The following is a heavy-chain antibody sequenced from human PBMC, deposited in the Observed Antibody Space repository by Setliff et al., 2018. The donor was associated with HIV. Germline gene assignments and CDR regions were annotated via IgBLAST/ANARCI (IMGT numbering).Heavy chain of an antibody. CDR1: GLSFTSDW. CDR3: ARGRMGYSSSWYAGGNI. D-gene: IGHD6-13*01. Sequence: GGSLRLSCAASGLSFTSDWMSWVRQAPGKGLEWVSVLSFDGSNKYYADSVKGRFTISRDISKNTLYLQMNSLRAEDTAMYYCARGRMGYSSSWYAGGNIWGQGTMVTVSS. V-gene: IGHV3-30*03. CDR2: LSFDGSNK. J-gene: IGHJ3*02.